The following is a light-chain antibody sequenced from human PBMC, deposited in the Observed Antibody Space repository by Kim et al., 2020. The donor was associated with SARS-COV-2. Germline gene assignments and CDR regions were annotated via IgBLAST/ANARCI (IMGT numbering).Light chain of an antibody. J-gene: IGKJ2*01. V-gene: IGKV3-15*01. CDR2: DVS. CDR1: QTVPGR. Sequence: SGSPGERATLACRASQTVPGRVAWYQQKSGQAPRLVMYDVSTRANGIPARFSGSGAGTEFTLTISRLESEDFAVYYCQQYHNYYTLGQGTKVDIK. CDR3: QQYHNYYT.